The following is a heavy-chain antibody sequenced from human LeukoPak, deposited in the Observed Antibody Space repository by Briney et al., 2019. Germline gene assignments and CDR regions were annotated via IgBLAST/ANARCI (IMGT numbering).Heavy chain of an antibody. J-gene: IGHJ4*02. CDR3: AKSSNYDILTGDFDY. Sequence: SGRSLRLSCAASGFTFDDYAMHWVRQAPGKGLEWVSGISWNSGGIGYADSVKGRFTISRDNAKNSLYLQMNSLRAEDMALYYCAKSSNYDILTGDFDYWGQGTLVTVSS. CDR1: GFTFDDYA. CDR2: ISWNSGGI. D-gene: IGHD3-9*01. V-gene: IGHV3-9*03.